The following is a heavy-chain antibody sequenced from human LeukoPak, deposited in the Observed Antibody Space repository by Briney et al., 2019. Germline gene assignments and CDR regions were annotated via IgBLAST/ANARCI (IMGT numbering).Heavy chain of an antibody. CDR2: INTNTRNP. CDR3: ARGGSMGVV. J-gene: IGHJ4*02. Sequence: ASVKVSCKASGYTFTRHAMNWVRQAPGQGLEWMGWINTNTRNPTYAQGFTGRFVFSLDTSVGTAYLQINSLKPEDTAVYYCARGGSMGVVWGQGTLVTVSS. CDR1: GYTFTRHA. V-gene: IGHV7-4-1*02. D-gene: IGHD2-15*01.